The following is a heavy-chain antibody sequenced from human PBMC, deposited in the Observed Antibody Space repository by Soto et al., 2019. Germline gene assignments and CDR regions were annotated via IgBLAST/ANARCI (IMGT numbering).Heavy chain of an antibody. CDR3: ARGGYYYDSSGPFDY. D-gene: IGHD3-22*01. CDR1: GFTFSSYA. V-gene: IGHV3-30-3*01. CDR2: ISYDGSNK. J-gene: IGHJ4*02. Sequence: PVGSLRLSCTVSGFTFSSYAMHWVRQAPGKGLEWVAVISYDGSNKYYADSGKGRFTISRDNSKNTLYLQMNSLRAEDTAVYYCARGGYYYDSSGPFDYWGQGTLVTVSS.